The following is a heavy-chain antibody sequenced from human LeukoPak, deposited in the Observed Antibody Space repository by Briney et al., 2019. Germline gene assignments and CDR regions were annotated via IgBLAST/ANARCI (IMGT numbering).Heavy chain of an antibody. D-gene: IGHD3-9*01. Sequence: GGSLRLACAASGFTFSNYAMSWVRQAPGKGLEWVSAILGSGGSTYYADSVKGRFTVSRDNSKSTLYLQMNSLRAEDTALYYCAKWGDYDVLTGYYVPDYWGQGTLVTVSS. CDR2: ILGSGGST. V-gene: IGHV3-23*01. J-gene: IGHJ4*02. CDR1: GFTFSNYA. CDR3: AKWGDYDVLTGYYVPDY.